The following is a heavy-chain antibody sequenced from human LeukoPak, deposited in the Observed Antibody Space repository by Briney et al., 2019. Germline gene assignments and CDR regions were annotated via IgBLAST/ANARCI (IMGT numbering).Heavy chain of an antibody. CDR3: ARLEVRGDIGP. D-gene: IGHD3-10*01. CDR1: GFTVSSNY. V-gene: IGHV3-53*01. J-gene: IGHJ5*02. CDR2: IYTGGST. Sequence: GGSLRLSCAASGFTVSSNYMSWVRQAPGKGLEWVSVIYTGGSTYYADSVKGRFTISRDTSKNTLYLQMNSLRVEDTAVYYCARLEVRGDIGPWGQGTLVTVSS.